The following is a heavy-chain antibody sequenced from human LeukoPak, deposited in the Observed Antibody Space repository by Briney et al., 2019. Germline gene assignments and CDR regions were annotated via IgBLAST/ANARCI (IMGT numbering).Heavy chain of an antibody. J-gene: IGHJ5*02. CDR2: IIPILGIA. V-gene: IGHV1-69*04. CDR1: GGTFSSYA. Sequence: SVKLSCKASGGTFSSYAISWVRQAPGQGLEWMGRIIPILGIANYAQKFQGRVTITADKSTSTAYMELSSLRSEDTAVYYCARVAAIAVAGTGIGNWFDPWGQGTLVTVSS. CDR3: ARVAAIAVAGTGIGNWFDP. D-gene: IGHD6-19*01.